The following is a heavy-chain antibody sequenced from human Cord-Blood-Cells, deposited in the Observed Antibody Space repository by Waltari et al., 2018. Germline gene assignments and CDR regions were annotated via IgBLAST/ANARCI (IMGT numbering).Heavy chain of an antibody. D-gene: IGHD6-19*01. CDR1: GGSFSGYY. CDR3: ARGRRIAVAGNFDY. Sequence: QVQLQQWGAGLLQPSETLSLTCAVYGGSFSGYYWCWIRQPPGKGLEWMGEIKHSGSTNYNPSLKSRVTISVDTSKNQFSLKLSSVTAADTAVYYCARGRRIAVAGNFDYWGQGTLVTVSS. J-gene: IGHJ4*02. V-gene: IGHV4-34*01. CDR2: IKHSGST.